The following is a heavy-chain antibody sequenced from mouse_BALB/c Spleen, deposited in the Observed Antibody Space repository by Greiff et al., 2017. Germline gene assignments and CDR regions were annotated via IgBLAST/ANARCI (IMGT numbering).Heavy chain of an antibody. D-gene: IGHD2-14*01. CDR3: AREALYDFDY. CDR2: INPSSGYT. J-gene: IGHJ2*01. Sequence: VQLVESGAELARPGASVKMSCKASGYTFTSYTMHWVKQRPGQGLEWIGYINPSSGYTNYNQKFKDKATLTADKSSSTAYMQLSSLTSEDSAVYDCAREALYDFDYWGQGTTLTVSS. CDR1: GYTFTSYT. V-gene: IGHV1-4*01.